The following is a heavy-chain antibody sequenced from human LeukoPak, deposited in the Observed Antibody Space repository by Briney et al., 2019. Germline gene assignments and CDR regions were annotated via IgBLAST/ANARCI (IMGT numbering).Heavy chain of an antibody. J-gene: IGHJ4*02. CDR2: IYYSGST. V-gene: IGHV4-59*01. CDR1: GDTISNYY. D-gene: IGHD4-23*01. Sequence: SETLSLTCTVSGDTISNYYWSWIRQPPGKGLEWIGYIYYSGSTNYNPSLKSRVTISVDTSKNQFSLKLSSVTAADTAVYYCARLDDYGGSGNFDYWGQGTLVTVSS. CDR3: ARLDDYGGSGNFDY.